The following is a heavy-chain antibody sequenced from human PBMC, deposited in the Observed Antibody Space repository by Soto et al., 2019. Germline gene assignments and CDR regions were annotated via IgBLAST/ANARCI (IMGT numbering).Heavy chain of an antibody. CDR2: INHSGST. CDR1: GGSFSGYY. CDR3: AREYGDYGVIDY. J-gene: IGHJ4*02. D-gene: IGHD4-17*01. V-gene: IGHV4-34*01. Sequence: QVQLQQWGAGLLKPSETLSLTCAVYGGSFSGYYWSWIRQPPGKGLEWIGEINHSGSTNYNPSLKSRVTISVDTSKNQLSLKLSSVTAADTAVYYSAREYGDYGVIDYWGQGTLVTVSS.